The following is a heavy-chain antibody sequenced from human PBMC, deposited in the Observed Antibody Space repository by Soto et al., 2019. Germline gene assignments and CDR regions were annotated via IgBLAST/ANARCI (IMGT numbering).Heavy chain of an antibody. CDR3: ARGDYYDSSGPARGYYYGMDV. CDR2: IIPILGIA. D-gene: IGHD3-22*01. CDR1: GYPFTHYG. Sequence: SVKVSCKSSGYPFTHYGISWVRQAPGQGLEWMGRIIPILGIANYAQKFQGRVTITADKSTSTAYMELSSLRSEDTAVYYCARGDYYDSSGPARGYYYGMDVWGQGTTVTVSS. V-gene: IGHV1-69*04. J-gene: IGHJ6*02.